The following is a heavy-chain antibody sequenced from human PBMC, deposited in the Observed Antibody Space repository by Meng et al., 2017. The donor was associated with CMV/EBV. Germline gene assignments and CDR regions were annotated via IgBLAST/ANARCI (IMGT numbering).Heavy chain of an antibody. CDR1: GFTFSSYS. CDR2: ISSSSSYI. D-gene: IGHD3-3*01. J-gene: IGHJ6*02. V-gene: IGHV3-21*01. CDR3: ARDQYDFWSGYFPSDGMDV. Sequence: GESLKISCAASGFTFSSYSMNWVRQAPGKGLEWVSSISSSSSYIYYADSVKGRFTISRDNAKNSLYLQMNSLRAEDTAVYYCARDQYDFWSGYFPSDGMDVWGQGTTVTVSS.